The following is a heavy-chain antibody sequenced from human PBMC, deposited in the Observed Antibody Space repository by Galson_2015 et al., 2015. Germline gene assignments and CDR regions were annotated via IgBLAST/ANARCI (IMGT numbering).Heavy chain of an antibody. Sequence: QSGAEVKKPGESLKISCTGSGYSFTNHWIGWVRQMPGKGLEWMGIIYPGDSDTRYSPSFQGQVTISADKSISTAYLQWSSLQASDTAMYYCSRLPKVSGWFAEYYFDYWGQGTLVTVSS. CDR1: GYSFTNHW. CDR2: IYPGDSDT. V-gene: IGHV5-51*03. CDR3: SRLPKVSGWFAEYYFDY. D-gene: IGHD3-10*01. J-gene: IGHJ4*02.